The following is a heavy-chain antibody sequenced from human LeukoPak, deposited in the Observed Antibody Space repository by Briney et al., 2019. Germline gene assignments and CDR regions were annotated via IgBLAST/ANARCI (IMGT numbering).Heavy chain of an antibody. D-gene: IGHD3-3*01. CDR1: GGTFSSYT. J-gene: IGHJ5*02. CDR3: ARSRITIFGVVNENWFDP. V-gene: IGHV1-69*02. Sequence: SVKVSCKASGGTFSSYTISWVRQAPGQGLEWMGRIIPILGIANYAQKFQGRVTITADKSTSTAYMELSSLRSEDTAVYYCARSRITIFGVVNENWFDPWGQGTLVTVSS. CDR2: IIPILGIA.